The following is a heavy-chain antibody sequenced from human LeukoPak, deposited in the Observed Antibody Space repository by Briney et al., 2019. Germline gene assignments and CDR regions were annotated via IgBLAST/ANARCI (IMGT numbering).Heavy chain of an antibody. CDR3: ARVRDISGHWGFLDY. J-gene: IGHJ4*02. CDR1: GFTFSSYW. D-gene: IGHD6-19*01. V-gene: IGHV3-74*01. Sequence: GGSLRLSCAASGFTFSSYWMHWVRQAPAKGLVWVSRINSDGSNTNYADSVKGRFTISRDKAKKTLYLQMNSLRAEDTAVFYCARVRDISGHWGFLDYSGQGTLVTVSS. CDR2: INSDGSNT.